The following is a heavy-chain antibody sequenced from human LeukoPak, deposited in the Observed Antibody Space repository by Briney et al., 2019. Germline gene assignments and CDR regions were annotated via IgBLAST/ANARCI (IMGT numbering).Heavy chain of an antibody. CDR1: GFTFTSHG. CDR2: IRSDAINK. Sequence: GGSLRLSCAASGFTFTSHGMHWVRQAPGKGLQWVAFIRSDAINKYYADSVKGRFSISRDNPKNTLYLQMNSLRGDDTAVYYCARDRDWAFDYWGQGNLVTVSS. J-gene: IGHJ4*02. V-gene: IGHV3-30*02. D-gene: IGHD3/OR15-3a*01. CDR3: ARDRDWAFDY.